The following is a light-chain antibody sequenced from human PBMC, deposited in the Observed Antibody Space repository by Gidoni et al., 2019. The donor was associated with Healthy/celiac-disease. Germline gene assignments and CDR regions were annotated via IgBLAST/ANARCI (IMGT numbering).Light chain of an antibody. CDR2: AAS. CDR3: QQSYSTPRT. CDR1: QSISSY. V-gene: IGKV1-39*01. J-gene: IGKJ1*01. Sequence: DIQMTQSPSSLSASVGDRVTITCRAGQSISSYLNWYQQKPGKAPKLLIYAASSLQIGVPSRFSGSGSGTDFTLTISSLQPEDFATYYCQQSYSTPRTFXQXTKVEIK.